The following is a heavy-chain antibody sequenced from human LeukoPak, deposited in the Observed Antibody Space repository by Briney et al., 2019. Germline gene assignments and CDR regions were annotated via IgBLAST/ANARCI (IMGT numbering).Heavy chain of an antibody. CDR3: ARVHRGYSSSWYNSPYYYYMDV. Sequence: SETLSLTCAVYGGSFRGYYWSWIRQPPGKGLEWIGEINHSGSTNYNPSLKSRVTISVDTSKNQFSLKLSSVTAADTAVYYCARVHRGYSSSWYNSPYYYYMDVWGKGTTVTVSS. J-gene: IGHJ6*03. D-gene: IGHD6-13*01. CDR1: GGSFRGYY. CDR2: INHSGST. V-gene: IGHV4-34*01.